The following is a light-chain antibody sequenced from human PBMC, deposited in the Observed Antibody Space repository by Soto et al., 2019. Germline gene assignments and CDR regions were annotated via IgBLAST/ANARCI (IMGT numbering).Light chain of an antibody. CDR3: QQYGSSRNT. Sequence: EIVLTQSPGTLSLSPGERATLSCRASQSVSSSYLAWYQQKLGQAPRLLIYGASSRATGIPDRFSGSGSGTDFTLTISRLEPEDFAAYYCQQYGSSRNTFGQGTKLEIK. CDR2: GAS. CDR1: QSVSSSY. J-gene: IGKJ2*01. V-gene: IGKV3-20*01.